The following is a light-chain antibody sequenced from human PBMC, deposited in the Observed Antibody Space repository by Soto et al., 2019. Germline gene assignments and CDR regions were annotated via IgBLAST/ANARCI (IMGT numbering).Light chain of an antibody. CDR3: QHYDHPPYI. V-gene: IGKV1-33*01. Sequence: DIQMTQSPSSLSAAVGDRVTFTCQASPDIYEYLKWYQQKPVKAPKLLIYDASNLESGVPSRFTGSGSGTDLIPTVDSLQPEDTATYCCQHYDHPPYIFGQGTKLEIK. J-gene: IGKJ2*01. CDR1: PDIYEY. CDR2: DAS.